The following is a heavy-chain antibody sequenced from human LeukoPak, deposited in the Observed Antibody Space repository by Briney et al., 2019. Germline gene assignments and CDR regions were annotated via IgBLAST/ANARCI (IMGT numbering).Heavy chain of an antibody. CDR2: TYYRSKWTY. CDR3: ARDVSAGADY. Sequence: SQTLSLTCAISGDIVSSNIAAWNWIRRSPSRGLEWLGRTYYRSKWTYEYAVSVKSRISINADTSKNQFSLHLRSVTPEDTALYYCARDVSAGADYWGQGTLVTVSS. V-gene: IGHV6-1*01. J-gene: IGHJ4*02. D-gene: IGHD6-13*01. CDR1: GDIVSSNIAA.